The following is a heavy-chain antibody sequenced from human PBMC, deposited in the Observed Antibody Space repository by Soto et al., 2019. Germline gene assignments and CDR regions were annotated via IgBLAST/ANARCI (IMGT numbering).Heavy chain of an antibody. J-gene: IGHJ6*02. CDR3: ARIRPDYYDSSGYARYYYYYGMDV. CDR1: GFSLSTSGMC. V-gene: IGHV2-70*01. Sequence: SGPTLVNPTQTLTLTCTFSGFSLSTSGMCVSWIRQPPGKALEWLALIDWDDDKYYSTSLKTRLTISKDTSKNQVVLTMTNMDPVDTATYYCARIRPDYYDSSGYARYYYYYGMDVWGQGTTVTVSS. D-gene: IGHD3-22*01. CDR2: IDWDDDK.